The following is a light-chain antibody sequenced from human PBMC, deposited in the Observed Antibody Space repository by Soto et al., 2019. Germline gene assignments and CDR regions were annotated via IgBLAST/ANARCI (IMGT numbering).Light chain of an antibody. CDR2: KAS. V-gene: IGKV1-5*03. J-gene: IGKJ1*01. CDR3: QHYNSHRT. Sequence: IQMTQSPSTLSRSVGDRVTIACRASQTISSWLAWYQQKPGKAPKLLIYKASTLKSGAPSRFSGGASRTYFPPTISSEQPDFFATYYHQHYNSHRTFGQGTKVDIK. CDR1: QTISSW.